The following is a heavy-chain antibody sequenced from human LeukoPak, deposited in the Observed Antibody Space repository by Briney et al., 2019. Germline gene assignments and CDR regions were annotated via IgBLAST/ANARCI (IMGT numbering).Heavy chain of an antibody. CDR2: IKQDGSEK. Sequence: GGSLRLSCAASGFTFSSYWMSWVRQAPGKGLEWVANIKQDGSEKYYVDSVKGRFTISRDNAKNSLYLQMNSLRAEDTAVYYCAKDLGYCSSTSCYLLDYWGQGTLVTVSS. D-gene: IGHD2-2*01. CDR1: GFTFSSYW. J-gene: IGHJ4*02. CDR3: AKDLGYCSSTSCYLLDY. V-gene: IGHV3-7*01.